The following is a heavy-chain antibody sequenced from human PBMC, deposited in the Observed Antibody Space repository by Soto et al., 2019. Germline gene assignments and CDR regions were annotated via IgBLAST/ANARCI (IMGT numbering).Heavy chain of an antibody. V-gene: IGHV3-23*01. CDR3: VKGYWKGDV. CDR1: GFTFSTYA. Sequence: EVQLLESGGGLVQPGGSLRLSCAASGFTFSTYAMNWVRQAPGNGLEWVSAISGGGGSIHYADSVKGRFTISRDKSKNTLYLQMNSLRDEDTAVYHCVKGYWKGDVWGQGTTVTVSS. J-gene: IGHJ6*02. D-gene: IGHD1-1*01. CDR2: ISGGGGSI.